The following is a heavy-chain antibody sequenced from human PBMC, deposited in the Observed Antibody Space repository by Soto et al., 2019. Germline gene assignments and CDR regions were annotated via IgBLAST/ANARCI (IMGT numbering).Heavy chain of an antibody. Sequence: QLHLVQSGAVVKKPGASVTVSCSASGYPVTAYYMHWVRQAPGRGLEWMGGINPATGAAKCTQTFQGRVTMTRETATSTVFMELSGLTSGDTAVFYCAIGGGVGVAGSAAFDMWGQGTLVTVSS. CDR2: INPATGAA. CDR3: AIGGGVGVAGSAAFDM. J-gene: IGHJ3*02. CDR1: GYPVTAYY. D-gene: IGHD3-3*01. V-gene: IGHV1-2*02.